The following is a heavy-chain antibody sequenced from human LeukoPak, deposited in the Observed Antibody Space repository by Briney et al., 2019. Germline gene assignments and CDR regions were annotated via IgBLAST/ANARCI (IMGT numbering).Heavy chain of an antibody. J-gene: IGHJ4*02. CDR2: INQDGSEK. V-gene: IGHV3-7*01. D-gene: IGHD3-10*01. CDR1: GFTFSSYW. CDR3: ARERNYYGSGSPTGY. Sequence: PGGSLRLSCAASGFTFSSYWMSWVRQAPGKGLEWVANINQDGSEKYYVDSVRGRFTISRDNAKNSLYLQMNSLRAEDTAVYYCARERNYYGSGSPTGYWGQGTLVTVSS.